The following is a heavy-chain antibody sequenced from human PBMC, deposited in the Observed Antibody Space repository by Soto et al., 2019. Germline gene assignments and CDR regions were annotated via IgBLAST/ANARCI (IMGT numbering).Heavy chain of an antibody. Sequence: SETLSLTCTVSGGSISSSSYSWAWIRQPPGKGREWIGSIYYSGSTYYNPSLKSRVTISVDTSKNQFSLKLSSVPAADTAVYSCPRTRTGAARHHRQWFDPWRQGTMVTGSS. V-gene: IGHV4-39*01. D-gene: IGHD6-25*01. CDR3: PRTRTGAARHHRQWFDP. CDR2: IYYSGST. CDR1: GGSISSSSYS. J-gene: IGHJ5*02.